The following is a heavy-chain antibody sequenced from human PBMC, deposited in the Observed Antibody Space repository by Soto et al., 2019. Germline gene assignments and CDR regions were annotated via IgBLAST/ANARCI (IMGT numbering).Heavy chain of an antibody. CDR2: INPGNGNT. CDR3: ARDRGNCGGDCHYYGLDV. J-gene: IGHJ6*02. D-gene: IGHD2-21*02. CDR1: GYIFSSFA. V-gene: IGHV1-3*01. Sequence: VQLAQSGPEVKKPGASVKVSCKASGYIFSSFAMHWVRQAPGQRLEWMGWINPGNGNTKYSQKFQGRVAITRDTSENIVYMALSSLSCEDTAVSYCARDRGNCGGDCHYYGLDVWGQGTTVTVSS.